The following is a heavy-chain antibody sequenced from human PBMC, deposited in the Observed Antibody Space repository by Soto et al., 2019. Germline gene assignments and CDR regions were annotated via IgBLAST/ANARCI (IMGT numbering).Heavy chain of an antibody. D-gene: IGHD2-21*02. V-gene: IGHV3-30*03. J-gene: IGHJ6*02. CDR2: ISYDGSNK. Sequence: QVQLVESGGGVVQPGRSLRLSCAASGFTFSSYGMHWVRQAPGKGLEWVAVISYDGSNKYYADSVKGRFTISRDNSKNTRYLQMNSLRGEDTAVYYCARGGLADCGGDCYQYYYYGMDVWGQGTTVTVSS. CDR1: GFTFSSYG. CDR3: ARGGLADCGGDCYQYYYYGMDV.